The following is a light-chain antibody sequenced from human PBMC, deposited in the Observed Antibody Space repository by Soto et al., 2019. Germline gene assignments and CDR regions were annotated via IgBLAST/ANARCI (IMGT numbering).Light chain of an antibody. CDR2: DAS. Sequence: IQMTQXPXXLXSXXXXIVTIMFRASQSVSTRLAWYQQKPGKAPKVLIYDASSWAGGVPSRFTGSGSGTEFTLTINSLQPDDFATYYCQQYSVYWTFGQGTKVDIK. CDR1: QSVSTR. V-gene: IGKV1-5*02. J-gene: IGKJ1*01. CDR3: QQYSVYWT.